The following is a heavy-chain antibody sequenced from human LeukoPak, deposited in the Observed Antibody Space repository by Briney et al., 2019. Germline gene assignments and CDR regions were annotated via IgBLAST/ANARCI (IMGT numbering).Heavy chain of an antibody. CDR3: AKTSYSSSWYFDY. Sequence: GGSLRLSCAASGFTFRSYAMNWVRQAPGKGLEWVSVISGSGSSTYYADSVKGRFTISRDNSKNTLYLQMNSLRAEDTAVYYCAKTSYSSSWYFDYWGQGTLVTVSS. CDR2: ISGSGSST. CDR1: GFTFRSYA. V-gene: IGHV3-23*01. D-gene: IGHD6-13*01. J-gene: IGHJ4*02.